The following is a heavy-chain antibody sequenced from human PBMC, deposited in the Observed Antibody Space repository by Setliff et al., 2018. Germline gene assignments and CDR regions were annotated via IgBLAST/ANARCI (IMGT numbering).Heavy chain of an antibody. Sequence: ASVKVSCKTSGYPFIEHYVNWVRPAPGQGLEWMGWIRPNGGGTHYAQKFQGRVTMTRDTANSTVYMDLSSLTSDDTAIYYCARGGGSYRAGNSRPTYWFDPWGQGTLVTVS. V-gene: IGHV1-2*02. CDR1: GYPFIEHY. J-gene: IGHJ5*02. CDR3: ARGGGSYRAGNSRPTYWFDP. D-gene: IGHD2-21*01. CDR2: IRPNGGGT.